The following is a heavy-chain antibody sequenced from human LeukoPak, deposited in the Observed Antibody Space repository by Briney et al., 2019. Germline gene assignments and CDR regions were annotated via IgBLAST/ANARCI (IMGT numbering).Heavy chain of an antibody. CDR2: ISSSSSYI. V-gene: IGHV3-21*01. D-gene: IGHD4-17*01. Sequence: GGSLRLSCAASGFTFSSYSMNWVRQAPGKGLEWVSSISSSSSYIYYADSVKGRFTISRDNAKNSLYLQMNSLRAEDTAVYYCARDRTTDFYYYYMDVWGKGTTVTVSS. CDR3: ARDRTTDFYYYYMDV. CDR1: GFTFSSYS. J-gene: IGHJ6*03.